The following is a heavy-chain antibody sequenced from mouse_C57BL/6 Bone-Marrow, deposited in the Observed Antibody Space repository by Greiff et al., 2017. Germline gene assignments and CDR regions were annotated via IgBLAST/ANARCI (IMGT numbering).Heavy chain of an antibody. V-gene: IGHV1-22*01. D-gene: IGHD2-3*01. Sequence: VQLQQSGPELVKPGASVKMSCKASGYTFTDYNMHWVKQSHGKSLEWIGYINPNNGGTSYNQKFKGKATLTVNKSSSTAYMELRSLTSEESAVYYCARCPMIYDGYYVDYWGQGTTLTVSS. CDR3: ARCPMIYDGYYVDY. CDR1: GYTFTDYN. CDR2: INPNNGGT. J-gene: IGHJ2*01.